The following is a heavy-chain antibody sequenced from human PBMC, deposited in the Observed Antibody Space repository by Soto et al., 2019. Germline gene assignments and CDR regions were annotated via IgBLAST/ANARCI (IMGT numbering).Heavy chain of an antibody. CDR1: GASISSGW. D-gene: IGHD3-10*01. J-gene: IGHJ5*02. Sequence: QVQLQESGPGLVKPSGTLSLTCAVSGASISSGWWTWVRQPPGKGLEWIGETLYSGRTNYNSSLNSRVTISIDKSKQQFSLNLSSVTAAATAVYYCSSRVTDAPTWGQGTLVTVSS. CDR3: SSRVTDAPT. CDR2: TLYSGRT. V-gene: IGHV4-4*02.